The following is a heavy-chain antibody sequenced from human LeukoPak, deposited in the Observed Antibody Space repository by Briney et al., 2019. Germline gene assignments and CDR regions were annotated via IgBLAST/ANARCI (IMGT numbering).Heavy chain of an antibody. V-gene: IGHV1-2*06. CDR2: INPRSGGT. CDR3: ATSPVDTDMRDFDY. J-gene: IGHJ4*02. D-gene: IGHD5-18*01. CDR1: GYTFTGYY. Sequence: EASVKVSCKASGYTFTGYYMHWVRQAPGQGLEWMGRINPRSGGTNYAQNFQGRVTMTRDTSISTAYMEVSRPTSEDTAMYYCATSPVDTDMRDFDYWGQGTLVIVSS.